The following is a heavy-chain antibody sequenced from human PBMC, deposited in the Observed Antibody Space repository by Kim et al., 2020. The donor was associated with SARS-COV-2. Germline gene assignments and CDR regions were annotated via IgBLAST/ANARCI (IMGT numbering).Heavy chain of an antibody. J-gene: IGHJ6*02. V-gene: IGHV4-31*03. CDR2: VYYRGST. CDR1: GGSLINSGGDY. CDR3: ARAVCSGGNCYSYYYNDGLDV. Sequence: SETLSLTCTVSGGSLINSGGDYWNWIRQQPGKGLEWIGYVYYRGSTRYNASLKSRITISLDTSKNLFSLRLSSVTAADTAVYYCARAVCSGGNCYSYYYNDGLDVWGQGTTVTVSS. D-gene: IGHD2-15*01.